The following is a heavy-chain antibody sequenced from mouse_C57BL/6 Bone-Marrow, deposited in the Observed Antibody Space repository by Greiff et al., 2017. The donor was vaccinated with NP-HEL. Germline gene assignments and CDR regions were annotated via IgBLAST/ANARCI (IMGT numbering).Heavy chain of an antibody. CDR1: GFTFSDYG. CDR2: ISSGSSTI. Sequence: EVKVVESGGGLVKPGGSLKLSCAASGFTFSDYGMHWVRQAPEKGLEWVAYISSGSSTIYYADTVKGRFTISRDNAKNTLFLQMTSLRSEDTAMYYCARPGYGNSLGWGQGTTLTVSS. J-gene: IGHJ2*01. V-gene: IGHV5-17*01. D-gene: IGHD2-10*02. CDR3: ARPGYGNSLG.